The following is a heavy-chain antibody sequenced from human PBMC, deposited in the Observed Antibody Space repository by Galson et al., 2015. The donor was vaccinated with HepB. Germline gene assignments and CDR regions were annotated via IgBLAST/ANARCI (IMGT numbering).Heavy chain of an antibody. CDR2: INAGNGNT. V-gene: IGHV1-3*01. CDR3: ARGDYDILTGYYVASFDV. J-gene: IGHJ3*01. Sequence: SVKVSCKGSGYSFNSYALHWVRQAPGQRLEWVGWINAGNGNTRSTQKFQGRVTITSDTSASTVYMESSSLRPEDTAIYYCARGDYDILTGYYVASFDVWGQGTMVTVSS. D-gene: IGHD3-9*01. CDR1: GYSFNSYA.